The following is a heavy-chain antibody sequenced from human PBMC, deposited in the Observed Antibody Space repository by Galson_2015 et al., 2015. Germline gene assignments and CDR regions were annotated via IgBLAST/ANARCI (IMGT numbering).Heavy chain of an antibody. V-gene: IGHV3-33*01. Sequence: SLRLSCAASGFTFSSYGMHWVRQAPGKGLEWVAVIWYDGSNKYYADSVKGRFTISRDNSKNTLYLQMNSLRAEDTAVYYCAREDNVDIVATIYGMDVWGQGTTVTVSS. D-gene: IGHD5-12*01. CDR1: GFTFSSYG. CDR2: IWYDGSNK. J-gene: IGHJ6*02. CDR3: AREDNVDIVATIYGMDV.